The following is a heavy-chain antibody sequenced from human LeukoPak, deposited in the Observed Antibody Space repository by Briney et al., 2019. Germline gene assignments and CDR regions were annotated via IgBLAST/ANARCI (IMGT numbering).Heavy chain of an antibody. CDR1: GYSFTTYW. J-gene: IGHJ5*02. CDR3: VRQRGASGTINHFDP. D-gene: IGHD3-10*01. CDR2: VYPDDSDT. V-gene: IGHV5-51*01. Sequence: ESLKISCKTSGYSFTTYWIGWVRQMPGTGLEWVGAVYPDDSDTTYSPSFQGQVVISAERSIRTAYLQWNTLKTSDTAMYYCVRQRGASGTINHFDPWGQGTLVTVSS.